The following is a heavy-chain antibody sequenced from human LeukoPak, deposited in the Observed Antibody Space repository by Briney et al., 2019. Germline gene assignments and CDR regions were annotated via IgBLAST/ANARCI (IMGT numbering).Heavy chain of an antibody. CDR2: ISGSGGST. J-gene: IGHJ4*02. CDR3: AKGTRWLQLLDY. Sequence: QPGGSLRLSCAASGFTFSSYAMSWVRQAPGKGLEWVSDISGSGGSTYYADSVKGRFTISRDNSKNTLYLQMNSLRAEDTAVYYCAKGTRWLQLLDYWGQGTLVTVSS. CDR1: GFTFSSYA. V-gene: IGHV3-23*01. D-gene: IGHD5-12*01.